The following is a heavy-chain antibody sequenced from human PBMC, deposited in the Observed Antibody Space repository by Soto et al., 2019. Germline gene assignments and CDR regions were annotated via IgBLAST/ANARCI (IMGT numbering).Heavy chain of an antibody. CDR1: GYTFTGYY. J-gene: IGHJ4*02. CDR2: IVLGSGKK. Sequence: SVKVSCKASGYTFTGYYMHWARQARGQRLEWIGWIVLGSGKKNYAQEFQERVTITRDMSTSTAYMDLGSLRSEDTAVYYCAAAYCGDDCYPGALDYWGQGTQVTVSS. D-gene: IGHD2-21*02. V-gene: IGHV1-58*02. CDR3: AAAYCGDDCYPGALDY.